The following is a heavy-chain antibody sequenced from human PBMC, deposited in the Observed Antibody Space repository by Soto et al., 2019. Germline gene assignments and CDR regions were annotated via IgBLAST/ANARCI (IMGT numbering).Heavy chain of an antibody. CDR3: AKDYGSSWGYYYYGIDV. J-gene: IGHJ6*04. V-gene: IGHV3-23*01. CDR1: GFTFSSYA. D-gene: IGHD6-13*01. Sequence: GGSLRLSCAASGFTFSSYAMSWVRQAPGKGLEWVSAISGSGVSTYYADSVKGRFTISRDNSKNTLYLKMNSLRAEDTAVYYCAKDYGSSWGYYYYGIDVWGKGSTLTVS. CDR2: ISGSGVST.